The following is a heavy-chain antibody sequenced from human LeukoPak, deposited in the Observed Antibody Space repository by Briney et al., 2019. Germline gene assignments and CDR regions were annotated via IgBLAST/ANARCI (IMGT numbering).Heavy chain of an antibody. Sequence: PGGSLRLSCAASGFTFSTYAMSWVRQAPGKGLEWISGISGSGGTHYADSVKARFTISRDNSKNTLYLQMYSLTAEDTAIYYCAKGVVGHVVGSWGQGALVTASS. V-gene: IGHV3-23*01. CDR3: AKGVVGHVVGS. CDR2: ISGSGGT. D-gene: IGHD3-16*01. J-gene: IGHJ4*02. CDR1: GFTFSTYA.